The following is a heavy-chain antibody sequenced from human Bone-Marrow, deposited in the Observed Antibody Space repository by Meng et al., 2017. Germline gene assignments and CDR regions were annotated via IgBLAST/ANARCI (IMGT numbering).Heavy chain of an antibody. CDR3: SGHVDY. CDR1: GFTFSNAW. J-gene: IGHJ4*01. V-gene: IGHV3-15*01. CDR2: MKSNVDGGTV. Sequence: EVQLVESGGGFVKPGGSLRLSCAASGFTFSNAWMTWVRQAPGKGLEWIGRMKSNVDGGTVDYAAVVKGRFFISRDDSENTFYLQMNSLKTEDTAVYYCSGHVDYWGHGTLVTVAS.